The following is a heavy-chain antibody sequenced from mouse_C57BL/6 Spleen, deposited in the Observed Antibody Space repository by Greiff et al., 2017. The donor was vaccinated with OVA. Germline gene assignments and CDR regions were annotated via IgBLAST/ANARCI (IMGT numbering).Heavy chain of an antibody. CDR2: IYPGDGDT. V-gene: IGHV1-82*01. CDR1: GYAFSSSW. J-gene: IGHJ4*01. D-gene: IGHD2-3*01. Sequence: VQLQQSGPELVKPGASVKISCKASGYAFSSSWMSWVKQRPGKGLEWIGRIYPGDGDTNYNGKFKGKATLTADKSSSTAYMQLSSLTSEDSAVYFCARWWLLFYAMDYWGQGTSVTVSS. CDR3: ARWWLLFYAMDY.